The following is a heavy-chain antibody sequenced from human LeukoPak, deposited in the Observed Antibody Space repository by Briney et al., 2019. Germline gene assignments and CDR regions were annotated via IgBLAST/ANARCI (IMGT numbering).Heavy chain of an antibody. CDR3: ASRITEYCSSTSCYICAFDI. Sequence: SVKVSCKASGGTFSSCTISWVRQAPGQGLEWMGRIIPILGIANYAQKFQGRVTITADKSTSTAYMELSSLRSEDTAVYYCASRITEYCSSTSCYICAFDIWGQGTMVTVSS. D-gene: IGHD2-2*02. CDR2: IIPILGIA. CDR1: GGTFSSCT. J-gene: IGHJ3*02. V-gene: IGHV1-69*02.